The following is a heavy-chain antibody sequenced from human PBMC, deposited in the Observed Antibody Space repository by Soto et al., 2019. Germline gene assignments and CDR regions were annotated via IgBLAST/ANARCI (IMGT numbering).Heavy chain of an antibody. Sequence: SETLSLTCTVSGGSISSYYWSWIRQPPGKGLEWIGYIYYSGSTNYNPSLKSRVTISVDTSKNLFSLKLSSVTAADTAVYYCASEDYYDSSGSQGPFDIWGQGTMVTVSS. CDR3: ASEDYYDSSGSQGPFDI. CDR1: GGSISSYY. D-gene: IGHD3-22*01. V-gene: IGHV4-59*01. CDR2: IYYSGST. J-gene: IGHJ3*02.